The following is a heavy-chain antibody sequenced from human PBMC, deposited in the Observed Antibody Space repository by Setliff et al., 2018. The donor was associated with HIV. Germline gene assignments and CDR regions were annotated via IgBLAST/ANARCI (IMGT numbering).Heavy chain of an antibody. J-gene: IGHJ4*02. V-gene: IGHV4-4*02. D-gene: IGHD2-15*01. CDR2: IYYSGNT. Sequence: LSLTCAVSGGSIGTANWWSWVRQPPGQGLEWIGEIYYSGNTNYNPSLKSRVTMSVDKPKNHLSLKLSSVTAADTALYYCAKGTPSCSFCFDNWGLGTLVTSPQ. CDR3: AKGTPSCSFCFDN. CDR1: GGSIGTANW.